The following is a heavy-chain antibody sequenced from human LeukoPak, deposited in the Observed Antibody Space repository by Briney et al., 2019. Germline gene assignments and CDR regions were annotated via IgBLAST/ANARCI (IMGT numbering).Heavy chain of an antibody. Sequence: SETLSLTCTVSGGSISSHYWSWIRQPPGKGLEWIGYIYYSGSTNYNPSLKSRVTISVDTSKNQFSLKLSSVTAADTAVYYCARESIAARPGGYYYYMDVWGKGTTVTVSS. D-gene: IGHD6-6*01. V-gene: IGHV4-59*11. CDR3: ARESIAARPGGYYYYMDV. CDR2: IYYSGST. CDR1: GGSISSHY. J-gene: IGHJ6*03.